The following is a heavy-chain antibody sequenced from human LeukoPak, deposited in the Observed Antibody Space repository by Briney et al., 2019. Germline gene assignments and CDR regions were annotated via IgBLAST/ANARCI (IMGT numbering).Heavy chain of an antibody. CDR1: GYTFTDYY. CDR2: VDPEDGET. Sequence: ASVKVSCKVSGYTFTDYYMHWVQQAPGKGLEWMGLVDPEDGETIYAEKFQGRVTITADTSTDTAYMELSSLRSEDTAVYYCATVHWDSSGYSGYYFDYWGQGTLVTVSS. J-gene: IGHJ4*02. CDR3: ATVHWDSSGYSGYYFDY. D-gene: IGHD3-22*01. V-gene: IGHV1-69-2*01.